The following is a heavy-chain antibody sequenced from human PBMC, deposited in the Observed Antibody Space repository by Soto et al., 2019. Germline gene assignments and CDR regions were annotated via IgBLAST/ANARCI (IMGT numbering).Heavy chain of an antibody. J-gene: IGHJ3*02. Sequence: PGGSLRLSCAASGFTFSNYGMHWVRQAPGKGLEWVAVISYDRSNKYYADSVKGRFTVSRDNSKNTLYLQMNSLRAEDTAVYYCAKVGDNYYDSSGYYYARGASDIWGQGTMVTVSS. V-gene: IGHV3-30*18. CDR3: AKVGDNYYDSSGYYYARGASDI. D-gene: IGHD3-22*01. CDR2: ISYDRSNK. CDR1: GFTFSNYG.